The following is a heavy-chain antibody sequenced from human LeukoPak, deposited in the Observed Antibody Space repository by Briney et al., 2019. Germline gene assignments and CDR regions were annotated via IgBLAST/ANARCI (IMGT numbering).Heavy chain of an antibody. V-gene: IGHV3-30*02. CDR1: GFTFSSYG. Sequence: PGGSLRLSCAASGFTFSSYGMHWVRQAPGKGLEWVAFIRYDGSNKYYADSVKGRFTISRDNAKNSLYLQMNSLRAEDTAVYYCASSATVTLDYWGQGTLVTVSS. CDR3: ASSATVTLDY. CDR2: IRYDGSNK. J-gene: IGHJ4*02. D-gene: IGHD4-17*01.